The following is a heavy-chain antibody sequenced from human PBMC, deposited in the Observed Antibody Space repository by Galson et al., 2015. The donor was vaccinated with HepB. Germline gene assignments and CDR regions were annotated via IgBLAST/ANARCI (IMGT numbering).Heavy chain of an antibody. Sequence: SLRLSCAASGFTFSSYWMSWVRQAPGKGLEWVANIKQDGSEKYYVDSVKGRFTISRDNAKNSLYLQMNNLRAEDTAVYYCARDRGSYYSYYGMDVWGQGTTVTVSS. D-gene: IGHD1-26*01. CDR2: IKQDGSEK. J-gene: IGHJ6*02. V-gene: IGHV3-7*03. CDR1: GFTFSSYW. CDR3: ARDRGSYYSYYGMDV.